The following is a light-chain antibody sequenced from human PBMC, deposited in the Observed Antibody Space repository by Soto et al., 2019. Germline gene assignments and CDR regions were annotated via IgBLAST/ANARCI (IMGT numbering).Light chain of an antibody. CDR2: DAS. J-gene: IGKJ1*01. Sequence: AIQMTQSPSSLSASIGDRVTITCRASQVITDNLGWYQQKPGKAPKLLIYDASSLQSGVPSRFSGSGSGREFTLTISSLQPEDFATYYCLQEFNYPRTFGQGTKVEI. V-gene: IGKV1-6*01. CDR1: QVITDN. CDR3: LQEFNYPRT.